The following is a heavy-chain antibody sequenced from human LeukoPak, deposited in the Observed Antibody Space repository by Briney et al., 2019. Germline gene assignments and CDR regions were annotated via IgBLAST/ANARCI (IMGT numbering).Heavy chain of an antibody. CDR2: INIDGTT. J-gene: IGHJ4*02. Sequence: GGSLRLSCADSGYIVSHNYMTWVRQAPGKGLEWISVINIDGTTFYADSVKGRFTTSRDQANNTLYLQMNTLRDEDTAVYYCARGPRYSFYWGPGTLVSVSS. CDR3: ARGPRYSFY. D-gene: IGHD6-13*01. V-gene: IGHV3-53*01. CDR1: GYIVSHNY.